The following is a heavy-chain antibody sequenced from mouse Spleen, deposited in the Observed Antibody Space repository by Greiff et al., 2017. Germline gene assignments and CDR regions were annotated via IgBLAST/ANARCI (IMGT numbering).Heavy chain of an antibody. J-gene: IGHJ3*01. CDR1: GYTFTSYW. Sequence: QVQLQQPGAELVKPGASVKLSCKASGYTFTSYWMHWVKQRPGQGLEWIGMIHPNSGSTNYNEKFKSKATLTVDKSSSTAYMQLSSLTSEDSAVYYCARDYYDYALFAYWGQGTLVTVSA. CDR3: ARDYYDYALFAY. D-gene: IGHD2-4*01. CDR2: IHPNSGST. V-gene: IGHV1-64*01.